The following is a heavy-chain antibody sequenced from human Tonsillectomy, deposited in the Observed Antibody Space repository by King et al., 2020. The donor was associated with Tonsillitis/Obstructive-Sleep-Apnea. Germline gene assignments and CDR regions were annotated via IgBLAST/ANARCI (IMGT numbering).Heavy chain of an antibody. J-gene: IGHJ4*02. D-gene: IGHD3-22*01. CDR2: IYYSGST. CDR3: ARPYYYDSSGYYY. CDR1: GGSISSSTYY. Sequence: LQLQESGPGLVKPSETLSLTCAVPGGSISSSTYYWGWIRQPPGKGLEWIGSIYYSGSTYYNPSLKSRVTISVDTSKNQFSLKLSSVTAADTAVYYCARPYYYDSSGYYYWGQGTLVTVSS. V-gene: IGHV4-39*01.